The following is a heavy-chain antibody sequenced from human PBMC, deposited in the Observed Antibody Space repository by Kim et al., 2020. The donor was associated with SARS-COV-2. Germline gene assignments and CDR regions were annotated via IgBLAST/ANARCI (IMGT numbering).Heavy chain of an antibody. J-gene: IGHJ4*02. CDR2: IYHSGST. CDR1: GYSISSGYY. Sequence: SETLSLTCTVSGYSISSGYYWGWIRQPPGKGLEWIGSIYHSGSTYYNPSLKSRVTISVDTSKNQFSLKLSSVTAADTAVYYCARLGDIVVVVAATGAGWGQGTLVTVSS. CDR3: ARLGDIVVVVAATGAG. V-gene: IGHV4-38-2*02. D-gene: IGHD2-15*01.